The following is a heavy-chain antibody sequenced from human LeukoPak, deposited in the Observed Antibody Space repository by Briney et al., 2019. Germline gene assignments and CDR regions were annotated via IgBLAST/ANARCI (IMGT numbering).Heavy chain of an antibody. Sequence: ASVKVSCKASGYTFTGHYMHWVRQAPGQGLEWMGWINPNSGDTSYAQKLQGRATMSRDTSISTVYMELSRLTSDDTAVYCCARQAGGYDPRGIGYYFDFWGQGTLVTVSS. CDR3: ARQAGGYDPRGIGYYFDF. V-gene: IGHV1-2*02. CDR1: GYTFTGHY. J-gene: IGHJ4*02. D-gene: IGHD5-12*01. CDR2: INPNSGDT.